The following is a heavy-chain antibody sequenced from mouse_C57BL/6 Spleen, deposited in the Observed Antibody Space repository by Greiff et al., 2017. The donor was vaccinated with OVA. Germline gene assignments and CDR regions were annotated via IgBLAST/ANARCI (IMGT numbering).Heavy chain of an antibody. D-gene: IGHD1-1*01. CDR2: IYPGSGNT. CDR3: ARDGSSYGDWYFDV. Sequence: VQLQQSGAELVRPGASVKLSCKASGYTFTDYYINWVKQRPGQGLEWIARIYPGSGNTYYNEKVKGKATLTAEKSSSTAYMQLSSLTSEDSAIYFCARDGSSYGDWYFDVWGTGTTVTVSS. J-gene: IGHJ1*03. CDR1: GYTFTDYY. V-gene: IGHV1-76*01.